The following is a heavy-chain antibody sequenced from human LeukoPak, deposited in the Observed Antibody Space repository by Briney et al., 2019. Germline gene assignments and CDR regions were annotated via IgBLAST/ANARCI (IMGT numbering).Heavy chain of an antibody. J-gene: IGHJ6*02. CDR3: AKDWEPLVVPAAMGDYYYYGMDV. Sequence: PGRSLRLSCAASGFTFSSYGMHWVRQAPGKGLEGVAVISYDGSNKYYADSVKGRFTISRDNSKNTLYLQMNSLRAEDTAVYYCAKDWEPLVVPAAMGDYYYYGMDVWGQGTTVTVSS. CDR2: ISYDGSNK. V-gene: IGHV3-30*18. CDR1: GFTFSSYG. D-gene: IGHD2-2*01.